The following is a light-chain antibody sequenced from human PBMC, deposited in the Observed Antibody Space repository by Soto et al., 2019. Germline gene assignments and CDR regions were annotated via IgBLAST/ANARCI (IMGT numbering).Light chain of an antibody. CDR2: GAS. CDR3: QQYNSWPPIT. V-gene: IGKV3-15*01. J-gene: IGKJ5*01. Sequence: EIVLTQSPCTLYLSPGERASLSCRASQSVGSSYLAWYQQNPGRAPRLLIYGASTRATGIPDRFSGSGSGTEFTLTISSLQSEDFAVYYCQQYNSWPPITFGQGTRLE. CDR1: QSVGSS.